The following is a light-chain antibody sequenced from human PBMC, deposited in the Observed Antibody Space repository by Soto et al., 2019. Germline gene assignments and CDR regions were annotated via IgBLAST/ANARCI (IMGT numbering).Light chain of an antibody. Sequence: SVLPQPASVSGSPGQSITLSCPGTSSDVGAYDYVSWYQQHPDKAPKLMIYEVSNRPSGVSNRFSGSKSVNTATLTISGLQADDEAAYYCSSYTSSSTRVFGTGTKVTVL. CDR2: EVS. J-gene: IGLJ1*01. CDR1: SSDVGAYDY. CDR3: SSYTSSSTRV. V-gene: IGLV2-14*03.